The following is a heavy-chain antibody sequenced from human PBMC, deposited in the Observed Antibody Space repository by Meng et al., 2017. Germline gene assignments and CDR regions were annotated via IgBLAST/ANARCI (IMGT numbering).Heavy chain of an antibody. D-gene: IGHD4-11*01. Sequence: PRGQAGAWVKKGGRRENGSCKATGGRFSSYAISWVRQAPGQGLEWMGGIIPIFGTANYAQKFQGRVTITADESTSTAYMELSSLRSEDTAVYYCARDDYSNYLPFDYWGQGTLVTVSS. CDR3: ARDDYSNYLPFDY. CDR2: IIPIFGTA. J-gene: IGHJ4*02. CDR1: GGRFSSYA. V-gene: IGHV1-69*01.